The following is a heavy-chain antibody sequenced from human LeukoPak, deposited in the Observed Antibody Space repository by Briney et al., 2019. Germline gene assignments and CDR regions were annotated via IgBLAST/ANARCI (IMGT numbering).Heavy chain of an antibody. CDR2: INHSGST. J-gene: IGHJ3*02. CDR3: AREHGNDAFDI. D-gene: IGHD5-24*01. CDR1: GGSFSGYY. Sequence: MSSETLSLTCAVYGGSFSGYYWSWIRQPPGKGLEWIGEINHSGSTNYNPSLKSRVTISVDTSKNQFSLKLSSVTAADTAVYYCAREHGNDAFDIWGQGTMVTVSS. V-gene: IGHV4-34*01.